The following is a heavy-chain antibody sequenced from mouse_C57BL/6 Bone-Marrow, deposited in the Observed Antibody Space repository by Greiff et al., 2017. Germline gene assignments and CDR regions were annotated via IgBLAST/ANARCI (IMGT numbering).Heavy chain of an antibody. CDR3: ARSGNWGPFAY. D-gene: IGHD4-1*01. J-gene: IGHJ3*01. Sequence: VHVKQPGTELVKPGASVKLSCKASGYTFTSYWMHWVKQRPGQGLEWIGNINPSNGGTNYNEKFKSKATLSVDKSSSTAYMQLSRLTSGDSAVYYCARSGNWGPFAYGGKGTLVTVSA. CDR1: GYTFTSYW. CDR2: INPSNGGT. V-gene: IGHV1-53*01.